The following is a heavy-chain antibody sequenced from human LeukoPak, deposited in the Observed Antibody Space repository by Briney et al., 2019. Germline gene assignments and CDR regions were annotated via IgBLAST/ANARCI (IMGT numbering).Heavy chain of an antibody. J-gene: IGHJ3*02. CDR2: ISYTGST. Sequence: SQTLSLTCTVSSGSISSSTYYWGWIRQPPGKGLEWIGTISYTGSTYYNPSLKSRVTISVDTSKNQFSLRLSSVTAADTALYYCARGFPLYSGTYSDTFDIWGRGTMVTVSS. CDR1: SGSISSSTYY. CDR3: ARGFPLYSGTYSDTFDI. D-gene: IGHD1-26*01. V-gene: IGHV4-39*07.